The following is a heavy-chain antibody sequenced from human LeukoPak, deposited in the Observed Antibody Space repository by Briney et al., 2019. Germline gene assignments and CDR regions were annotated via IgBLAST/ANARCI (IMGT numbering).Heavy chain of an antibody. CDR1: GGSFSGYY. V-gene: IGHV4-34*01. CDR2: INHSGST. D-gene: IGHD3-22*01. Sequence: SETLSLTCAVYGGSFSGYYWSWIRQPPGKGLDWIGEINHSGSTNYNPSLKGRVTISVDTSKNQFSLKLSSVTAADTAVYYCARGGRSYYYDSSGYYYRYFDLWGRGTLVTVSS. CDR3: ARGGRSYYYDSSGYYYRYFDL. J-gene: IGHJ2*01.